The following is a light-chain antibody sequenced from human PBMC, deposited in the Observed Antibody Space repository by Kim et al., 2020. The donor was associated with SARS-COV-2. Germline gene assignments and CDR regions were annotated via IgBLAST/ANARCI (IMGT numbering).Light chain of an antibody. J-gene: IGLJ1*01. CDR2: DVS. CDR1: SSNVGGYKY. V-gene: IGLV2-11*01. Sequence: PVQSDNSCGTGTSSNVGGYKYVSWYQQNPGKAPQLMIYDVSKRPSGVPDRFSGSKSGNTASLTISGLQAEDEADYYCCSYAGRKNVFGSGTKVTVL. CDR3: CSYAGRKNV.